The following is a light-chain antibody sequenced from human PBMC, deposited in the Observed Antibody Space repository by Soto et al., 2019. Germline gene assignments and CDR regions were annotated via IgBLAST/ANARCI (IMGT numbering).Light chain of an antibody. CDR3: QQYNKWPPT. CDR2: GVS. J-gene: IGKJ5*01. V-gene: IGKV3-15*01. CDR1: QSVSSN. Sequence: EIVMTQSPATLSVSPGERATLSCRASQSVSSNLAWYQQKPGQAPRLLIYGVSTRATGIPARFSDSGSETEFTLTISSLQSEDFAVYFCQQYNKWPPTFGQGTRLEIK.